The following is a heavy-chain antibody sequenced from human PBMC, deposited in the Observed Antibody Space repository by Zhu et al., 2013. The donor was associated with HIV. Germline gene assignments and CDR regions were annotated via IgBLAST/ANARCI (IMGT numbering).Heavy chain of an antibody. CDR3: ARTPAIAAAATGGYYFDY. CDR1: GGTFSSYA. Sequence: QVQLVQSGAEVKKPGSSVKVSCKASGGTFSSYAISWVRQAPGQGLEWMGGIIPIFGTANYAQKFQGRVTITADESTSTAYMELSSLRSEDTAVYYCARTPAIAAAATGGYYFDYWGQGTLVTVSS. J-gene: IGHJ4*02. D-gene: IGHD6-13*01. V-gene: IGHV1-69*01. CDR2: IIPIFGTA.